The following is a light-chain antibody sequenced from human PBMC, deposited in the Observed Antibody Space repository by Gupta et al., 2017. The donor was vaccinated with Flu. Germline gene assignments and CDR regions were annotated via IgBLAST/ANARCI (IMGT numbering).Light chain of an antibody. V-gene: IGKV3-11*01. CDR3: QQRSNGHQGTWT. CDR2: DAS. Sequence: LSLSPGERATLSCRASQSVSSYLAWYKQKPCQAPRLLIYDASNRATGSPGRFSGSGSGTDFTLTISSLEPEECAVYYCQQRSNGHQGTWTFGQGTKVEIK. CDR1: QSVSSY. J-gene: IGKJ1*01.